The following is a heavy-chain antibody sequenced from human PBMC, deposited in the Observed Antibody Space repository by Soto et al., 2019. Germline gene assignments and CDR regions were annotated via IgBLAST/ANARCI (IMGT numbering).Heavy chain of an antibody. V-gene: IGHV3-74*03. J-gene: IGHJ4*02. CDR2: INGDGSST. CDR3: TRGPNYYDSGFSDY. Sequence: GWCLRLSCAASGFRFCSYWMHWVRQDPGKGLVWASRINGDGSSTTYADSVKGRFTISRDNAKNTLYLQMNSLRAEDTAVYYCTRGPNYYDSGFSDYWGQGTLVTVSS. CDR1: GFRFCSYW. D-gene: IGHD3-22*01.